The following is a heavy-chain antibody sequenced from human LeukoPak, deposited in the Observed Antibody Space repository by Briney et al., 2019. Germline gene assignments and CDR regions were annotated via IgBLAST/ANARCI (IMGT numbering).Heavy chain of an antibody. CDR2: FSVSDKTT. J-gene: IGHJ6*03. CDR3: ASWDAERGYYYYMDV. D-gene: IGHD1-26*01. CDR1: GFTFSSYA. V-gene: IGHV3-23*01. Sequence: GGSLRLSCAASGFTFSSYAMSWVRQAPGKGLEWVSGFSVSDKTTYYADSVKGRFTISRDNAKNSLYLQMNSLRAEDTAVYYCASWDAERGYYYYMDVWGKGTTVTVSS.